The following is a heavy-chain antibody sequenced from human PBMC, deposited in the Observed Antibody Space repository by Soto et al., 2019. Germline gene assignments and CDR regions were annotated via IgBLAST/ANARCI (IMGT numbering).Heavy chain of an antibody. J-gene: IGHJ3*02. Sequence: SLRLSCAASGFTFSSYSMNWVRQAPGKGLEWVSSISSSSSYIYYADSVKGRFTISRDNAKNSLYLQMNSLRAEDTAVYYCASDLTGRQLVRRDAFDIWCQGTMVTVSS. CDR1: GFTFSSYS. CDR3: ASDLTGRQLVRRDAFDI. V-gene: IGHV3-21*01. D-gene: IGHD6-13*01. CDR2: ISSSSSYI.